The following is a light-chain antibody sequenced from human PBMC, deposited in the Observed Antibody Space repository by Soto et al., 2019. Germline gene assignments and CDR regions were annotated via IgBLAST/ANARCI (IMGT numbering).Light chain of an antibody. Sequence: QSALTQPRSVSGSLGQSVTISCTGTSSDVGGYNYVSWYQQHPGKAPKLMIYDVNKRPSGVPDRFSGSKSGNTASLTISGLQAADEADYYCCSDAGSGVFGGGTKLTVL. CDR2: DVN. CDR3: CSDAGSGV. J-gene: IGLJ3*02. V-gene: IGLV2-11*01. CDR1: SSDVGGYNY.